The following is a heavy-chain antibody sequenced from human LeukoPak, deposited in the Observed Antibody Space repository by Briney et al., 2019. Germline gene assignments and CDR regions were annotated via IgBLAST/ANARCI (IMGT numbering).Heavy chain of an antibody. J-gene: IGHJ4*02. CDR3: AREDYGDYPSFDY. CDR2: IKQDGSEK. CDR1: GFTFSSYW. V-gene: IGHV3-7*03. D-gene: IGHD4-17*01. Sequence: GGSLRLSCAASGFTFSSYWMSWVRQAPGKGLEWVANIKQDGSEKYYVDSVKGRFTISRDNAKNSLYLQMNSLRAEDTGVYYCAREDYGDYPSFDYWGQGTLVTVSS.